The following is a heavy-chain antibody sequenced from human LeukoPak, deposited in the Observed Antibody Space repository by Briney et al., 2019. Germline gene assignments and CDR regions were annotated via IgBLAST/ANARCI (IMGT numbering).Heavy chain of an antibody. J-gene: IGHJ4*02. Sequence: GGSLRLSCAASGFTFSDFGMNWVRQAPGKGFEWVSSISSSSSYIYYADSVKGRFTISRDNAKNSLYLQMNSLRAEDTAVYYCARGIAAAGSDYWGQGTLVTVSS. CDR2: ISSSSSYI. D-gene: IGHD6-13*01. V-gene: IGHV3-21*01. CDR1: GFTFSDFG. CDR3: ARGIAAAGSDY.